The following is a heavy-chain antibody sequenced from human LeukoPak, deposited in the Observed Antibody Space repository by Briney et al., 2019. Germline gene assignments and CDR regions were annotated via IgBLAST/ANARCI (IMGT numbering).Heavy chain of an antibody. J-gene: IGHJ4*02. V-gene: IGHV4-34*01. CDR2: INHSGST. CDR1: GGSFSGYY. CDR3: ARRVRRDGYKFDY. Sequence: SETLSLTCAVYGGSFSGYYWSCIRQPPGKGLEWIGEINHSGSTNYNPSLKSRVTISVDTSKNQFSLKLSSVTAADTAVYYCARRVRRDGYKFDYWGQGTLVTVSS. D-gene: IGHD5-24*01.